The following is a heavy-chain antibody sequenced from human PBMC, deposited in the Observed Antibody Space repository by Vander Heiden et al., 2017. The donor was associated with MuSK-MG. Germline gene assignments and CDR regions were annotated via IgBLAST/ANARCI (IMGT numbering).Heavy chain of an antibody. V-gene: IGHV4-30-2*01. D-gene: IGHD3-22*01. Sequence: QLQLQESGSGLVKPSQTLSLTCAVSGGSISSGGYSWSWIRQPPGKGLEWIGYIYHSGSTYYNPSLKSRVTISVDRSKNQFSLKLSSVTAADTAVYYCARGYYYDSSGYPNTYYFDYWGQGTLVTVSS. CDR2: IYHSGST. J-gene: IGHJ4*02. CDR1: GGSISSGGYS. CDR3: ARGYYYDSSGYPNTYYFDY.